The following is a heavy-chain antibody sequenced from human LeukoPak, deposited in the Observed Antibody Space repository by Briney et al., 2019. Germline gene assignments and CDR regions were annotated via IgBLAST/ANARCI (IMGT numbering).Heavy chain of an antibody. CDR2: ISGGGSST. D-gene: IGHD2-21*02. J-gene: IGHJ4*02. V-gene: IGHV3-23*01. CDR1: GCTFINFA. CDR3: AKGRGRNCDGDCSSRALDS. Sequence: GGSLRLSCATSGCTFINFAMSWVRQAPGKGLEWVSVISGGGSSTYYADSVRGRFTISRDNSKSMMFLQMSNLRAEDTAVYYCAKGRGRNCDGDCSSRALDSWGQGTLVTVSS.